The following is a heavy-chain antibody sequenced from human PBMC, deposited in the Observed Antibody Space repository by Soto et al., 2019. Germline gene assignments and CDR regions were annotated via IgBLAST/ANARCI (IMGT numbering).Heavy chain of an antibody. CDR3: ARPPFDFWSGADYYGMDV. V-gene: IGHV3-23*01. J-gene: IGHJ6*02. CDR2: IRGSGGST. D-gene: IGHD3-3*01. Sequence: GGSLRLSCAASGFTFSSYAMSWVRQAPGKGLEWVSAIRGSGGSTYYADSVKGRFTISRDNSKNTLYLQMNSLRAEDTAVYYCARPPFDFWSGADYYGMDVWGQGTTVTVSS. CDR1: GFTFSSYA.